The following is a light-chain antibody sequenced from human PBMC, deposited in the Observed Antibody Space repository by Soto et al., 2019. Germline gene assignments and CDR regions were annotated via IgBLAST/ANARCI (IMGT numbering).Light chain of an antibody. Sequence: DIVMTQSPLSLSVTPGEPASISCRSNQSLLHSNGFNYLDWYVQKSGQSPQIIVFLASNRAAGVPDRFSGRGSGTDFTLKIRRVEAEDVGVYYYMQALQTAWTFGQGTKVEIK. CDR3: MQALQTAWT. CDR1: QSLLHSNGFNY. CDR2: LAS. V-gene: IGKV2-28*01. J-gene: IGKJ1*01.